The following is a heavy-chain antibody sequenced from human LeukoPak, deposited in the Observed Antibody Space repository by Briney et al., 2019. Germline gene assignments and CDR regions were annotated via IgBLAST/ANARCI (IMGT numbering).Heavy chain of an antibody. J-gene: IGHJ4*02. D-gene: IGHD3-3*01. CDR2: INPNSGGT. V-gene: IGHV1-2*02. Sequence: ASVKVSCKASGYTFTGYYMHWVRQAPGQGLDWMGWINPNSGGTNYAQKFQGRVTMTRDTSISTAYMELSRLRSDDTAVYYCARVHHPIYDFWSGYNRYFDYWGQGTLVTVSS. CDR1: GYTFTGYY. CDR3: ARVHHPIYDFWSGYNRYFDY.